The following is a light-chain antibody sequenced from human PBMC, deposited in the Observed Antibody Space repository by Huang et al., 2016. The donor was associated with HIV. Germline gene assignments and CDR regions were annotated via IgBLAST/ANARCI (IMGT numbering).Light chain of an antibody. CDR1: QSISNW. V-gene: IGKV1-5*01. CDR3: QQYKSYPFT. Sequence: DIQMTQSPSTLSASVGDRVSITCRASQSISNWLAWYQQKPGKAPKLLIYDASTLESGVPSTVSGSGSGTEFTLTISGLQPDYSATYYCQQYKSYPFTFGPGTQVHIK. CDR2: DAS. J-gene: IGKJ3*01.